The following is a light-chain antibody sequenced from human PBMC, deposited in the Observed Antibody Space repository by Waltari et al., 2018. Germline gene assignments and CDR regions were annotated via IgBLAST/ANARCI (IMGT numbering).Light chain of an antibody. CDR2: GAS. Sequence: EIVLTQSPGTLSLSPGERATLSCRSSQCVSRALAWYQQNPGQAPRLLIYGASNRATGIPDRFSGGGSGTDFSLIISRLEPEDFAVYYCQHYVSLPVTFGQGTKVEIK. V-gene: IGKV3-20*01. CDR1: QCVSRA. CDR3: QHYVSLPVT. J-gene: IGKJ1*01.